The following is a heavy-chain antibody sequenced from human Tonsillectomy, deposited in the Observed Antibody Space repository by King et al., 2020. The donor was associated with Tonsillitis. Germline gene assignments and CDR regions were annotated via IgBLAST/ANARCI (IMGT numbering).Heavy chain of an antibody. CDR1: GFSFSDYA. Sequence: VQLVESGGGLVQPGGSLRLSCAVSGFSFSDYAMTWIRQAPGQGPDWVATISGTGGTKFYADSVKGRFTVSRDNSNNTLFLQMNTLRVEDTARYYCAKRMGRALAGSPDAYDMWGQGTLVTVS. CDR2: ISGTGGTK. J-gene: IGHJ3*02. CDR3: AKRMGRALAGSPDAYDM. V-gene: IGHV3-23*04. D-gene: IGHD6-19*01.